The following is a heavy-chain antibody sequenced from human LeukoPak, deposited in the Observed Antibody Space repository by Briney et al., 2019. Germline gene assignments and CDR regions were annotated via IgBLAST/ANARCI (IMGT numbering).Heavy chain of an antibody. V-gene: IGHV3-64D*06. CDR2: ITSNGITT. J-gene: IGHJ3*02. CDR1: GFTFSAYT. D-gene: IGHD3-10*01. CDR3: VIPDATGFWFGGTQFFDI. Sequence: PGGSLRLSCSASGFTFSAYTMHWVRQAPGKGLEFVSAITSNGITTYYADSVKGRFTISRDNSKDTLYLQVSSLRPEDTAMYYCVIPDATGFWFGGTQFFDIWGQGTMVTVSS.